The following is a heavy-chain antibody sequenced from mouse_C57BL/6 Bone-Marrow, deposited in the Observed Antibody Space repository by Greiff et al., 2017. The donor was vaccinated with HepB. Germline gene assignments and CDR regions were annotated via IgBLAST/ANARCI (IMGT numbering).Heavy chain of an antibody. D-gene: IGHD3-2*02. CDR2: ISSGSSTI. CDR3: ARGGDSSGYGFGY. J-gene: IGHJ3*01. Sequence: EVKLVESGGGLVKPGGSLKLSCAASGFTFSDYGMHWVRQAPEKGLEWVAYISSGSSTIYYADTVKGRFTISRDNAKNTLFLQRTSLRSEDTAMYYCARGGDSSGYGFGYWGQGTLVTVSS. V-gene: IGHV5-17*01. CDR1: GFTFSDYG.